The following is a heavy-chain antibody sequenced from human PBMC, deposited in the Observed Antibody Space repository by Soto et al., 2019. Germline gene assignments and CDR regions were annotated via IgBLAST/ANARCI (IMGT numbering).Heavy chain of an antibody. D-gene: IGHD3-16*02. V-gene: IGHV1-18*01. CDR3: AREWRLRLGELSYFDY. Sequence: QVQLVQSGAEVKKPGASVKVSCKASGYTFTSYGISWVRQAPGQGLEWMGWISAYNGNTNYAQKRRGRLTMPPAPPTRTASMELRSLRSDDTAVYYCAREWRLRLGELSYFDYWGQGTLVTVSS. J-gene: IGHJ4*02. CDR1: GYTFTSYG. CDR2: ISAYNGNT.